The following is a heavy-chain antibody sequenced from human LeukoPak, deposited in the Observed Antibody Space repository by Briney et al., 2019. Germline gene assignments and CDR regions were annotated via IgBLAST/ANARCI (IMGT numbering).Heavy chain of an antibody. CDR3: AKGGVYSSGWYPEYFQR. CDR2: INPISGGT. CDR1: GYTFTGYH. V-gene: IGHV1-2*02. Sequence: ASVKVSCKTSGYTFTGYHMHGGRQAPGQGLEWMGWINPISGGTKYGQKFQGRVTLTRDTSISTAYMALSSLTSDDTAVYYCAKGGVYSSGWYPEYFQRWGQGTLVTVS. D-gene: IGHD6-19*01. J-gene: IGHJ1*01.